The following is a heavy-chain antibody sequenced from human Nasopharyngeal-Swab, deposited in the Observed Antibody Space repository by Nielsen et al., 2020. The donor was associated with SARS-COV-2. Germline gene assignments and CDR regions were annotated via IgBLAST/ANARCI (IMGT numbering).Heavy chain of an antibody. CDR1: GYSFTSYW. J-gene: IGHJ4*02. V-gene: IGHV5-51*01. CDR3: ARPPSPIGYCSSTSCSVDDY. CDR2: IYPGDSDT. D-gene: IGHD2-2*01. Sequence: GESLKISCKGSGYSFTSYWIGWVRQMPGKGLEWMGIIYPGDSDTRYSPSFQGQVTISADKSISTAYLQWSSLKASATAMYYCARPPSPIGYCSSTSCSVDDYWGQGTLVTVSS.